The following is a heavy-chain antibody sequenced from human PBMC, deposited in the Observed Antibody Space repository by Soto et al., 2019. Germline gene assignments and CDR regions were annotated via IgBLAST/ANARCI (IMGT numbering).Heavy chain of an antibody. D-gene: IGHD6-19*01. CDR1: GGSITSGGIY. CDR2: IYHSGST. CDR3: ARFNSRSGPEYFDY. V-gene: IGHV4-31*03. Sequence: HVKLQESGPGLVQPAQTLSLSCTVSGGSITSGGIYWSCLRHHPRQGLEWIGYIYHSGSTTYNTSLTSRVTISVDTSKNQFSLTVTSLTVADTAVYYCARFNSRSGPEYFDYWGQGTLVTVSS. J-gene: IGHJ4*02.